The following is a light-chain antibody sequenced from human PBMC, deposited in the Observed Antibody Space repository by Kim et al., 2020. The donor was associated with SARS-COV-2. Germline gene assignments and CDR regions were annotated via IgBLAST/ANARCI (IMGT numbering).Light chain of an antibody. CDR3: QQYSNYPLT. CDR2: KAS. Sequence: AAVGDRVNITCRASQSIVVWLAWYQQKPGKAPKRVIYKASSLESGVPSRFSGSGSGTEFTLTISSLHPDDLGTYFCQQYSNYPLTFGGGTKVDIK. V-gene: IGKV1-5*03. CDR1: QSIVVW. J-gene: IGKJ4*01.